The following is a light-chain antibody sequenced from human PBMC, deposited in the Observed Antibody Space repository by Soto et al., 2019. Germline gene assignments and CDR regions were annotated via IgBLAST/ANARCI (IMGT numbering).Light chain of an antibody. J-gene: IGKJ2*01. CDR1: QNINKW. Sequence: DIQMTQSPSTLSASVGDRVTFTCRASQNINKWLAWYQQRPGRAPNLLIYDASTLGKGGPSRFSGRGSGTEFTLTINSLQPDDSATYYCQQYNSYSVYTFSQGTKLEIK. CDR2: DAS. CDR3: QQYNSYSVYT. V-gene: IGKV1-5*01.